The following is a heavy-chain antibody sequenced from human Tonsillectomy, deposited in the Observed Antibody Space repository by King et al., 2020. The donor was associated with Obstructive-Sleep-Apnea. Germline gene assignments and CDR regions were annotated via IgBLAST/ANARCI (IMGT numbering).Heavy chain of an antibody. Sequence: VQLVESGGGVVQPGRSLRLSCAASGFTFSNYGMHWVRQAPGEGLEWVAMISYDGSDKYYADSLKGRFTISRDNSKSTLYLQMNRLRPEDTAVYYWGGYNWFDPWGQGTLVTVSS. CDR3: GGYNWFDP. CDR1: GFTFSNYG. CDR2: ISYDGSDK. D-gene: IGHD6-13*01. V-gene: IGHV3-30*03. J-gene: IGHJ5*02.